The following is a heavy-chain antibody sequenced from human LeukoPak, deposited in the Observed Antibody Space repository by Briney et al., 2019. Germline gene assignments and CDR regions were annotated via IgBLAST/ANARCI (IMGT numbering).Heavy chain of an antibody. Sequence: GGSLRLSCAASGSTFSSYAMSWVRQAPGKGLEWVSAISGSGGSTYYADSVKGRFTISRDNSKNTLYLQMNSLRAEDTAVYYCAKVGRDLVLWFGESTTYYFDYWGQGTLVTVSS. CDR2: ISGSGGST. V-gene: IGHV3-23*01. CDR3: AKVGRDLVLWFGESTTYYFDY. CDR1: GSTFSSYA. J-gene: IGHJ4*02. D-gene: IGHD3-10*01.